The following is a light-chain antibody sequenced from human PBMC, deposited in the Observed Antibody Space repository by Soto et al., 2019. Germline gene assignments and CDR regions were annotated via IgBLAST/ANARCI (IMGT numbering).Light chain of an antibody. J-gene: IGLJ1*01. Sequence: QSVLTQPDSVSASLGESITISCTGNNTDIGGDNYVSCYQPHPGKAPRLVIYDVTSRPSGIPNRFSGSKSGFTASLTISGLQAEDDAHYFCSSYRAYRTLEVLGTGTKVTVL. CDR3: SSYRAYRTLEV. CDR2: DVT. CDR1: NTDIGGDNY. V-gene: IGLV2-14*03.